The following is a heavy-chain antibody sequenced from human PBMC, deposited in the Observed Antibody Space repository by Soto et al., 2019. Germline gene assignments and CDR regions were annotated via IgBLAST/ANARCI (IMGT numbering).Heavy chain of an antibody. V-gene: IGHV3-21*01. D-gene: IGHD3-22*01. CDR3: ARVVYFDRSAYGL. CDR1: GFSFSGYN. J-gene: IGHJ3*01. Sequence: GGSLRLSCAASGFSFSGYNMNWVRQAPGKGLEWVSSISGDSNYIYYADSVQGRFTISRDNAKNSVYLQMNSLRAEDTAVYYCARVVYFDRSAYGLWGQGTMVT. CDR2: ISGDSNYI.